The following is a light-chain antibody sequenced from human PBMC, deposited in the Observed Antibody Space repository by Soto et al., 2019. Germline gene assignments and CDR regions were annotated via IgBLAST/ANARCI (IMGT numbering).Light chain of an antibody. J-gene: IGKJ1*01. Sequence: EIVWTQSPGTLSLSPGESATLSCRANQAFSSSYLDWYQQKPGQAPRLLLEGASSRATGIPDRFSGSGSGTDFALTISRLEPEDFAVYYCQYYGRLPTWTFGRGTKVDIX. CDR1: QAFSSSY. V-gene: IGKV3-20*01. CDR3: QYYGRLPTWT. CDR2: GAS.